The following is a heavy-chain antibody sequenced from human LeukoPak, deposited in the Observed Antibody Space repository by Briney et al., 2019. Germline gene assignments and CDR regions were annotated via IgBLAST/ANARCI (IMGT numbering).Heavy chain of an antibody. CDR3: ASLIAAALRGAFDI. CDR1: GGSISSSSYY. Sequence: SETLSLTCTVSGGSISSSSYYWGWIRQPPGKGLEWIGSIYYSGSTYYNPSLKSRVTISVDTSKNQFSLKLSSMTAADTAVYYCASLIAAALRGAFDIWGQGTMVTVSS. V-gene: IGHV4-39*01. CDR2: IYYSGST. J-gene: IGHJ3*02. D-gene: IGHD6-13*01.